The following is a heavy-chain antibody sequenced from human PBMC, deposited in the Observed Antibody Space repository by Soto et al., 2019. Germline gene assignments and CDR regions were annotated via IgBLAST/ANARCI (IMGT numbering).Heavy chain of an antibody. CDR1: GYTFTTSA. CDR2: TNAATGAT. J-gene: IGHJ4*02. CDR3: ARDSSWADY. V-gene: IGHV1-3*01. D-gene: IGHD6-13*01. Sequence: QVHLVQSGAEVKKPGASVKVSCKATGYTFTTSAMHWVRQAPGQRLEWMGWTNAATGATKYSQKFQGRVTISSDTSASTAFMDLSSLRYEDTAVYFCARDSSWADYWGQGTLVTVSS.